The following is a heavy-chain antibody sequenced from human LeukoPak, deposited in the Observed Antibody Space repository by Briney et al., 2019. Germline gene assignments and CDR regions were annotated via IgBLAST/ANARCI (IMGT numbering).Heavy chain of an antibody. CDR3: ARVNKPRHSSSWLPHYYYYGMDV. J-gene: IGHJ6*02. D-gene: IGHD6-13*01. CDR2: INHSGST. CDR1: GGSFSGYY. V-gene: IGHV4-34*01. Sequence: KPSETLSLTCAVYGGSFSGYYWSWIRQPPGKGLEWIGEINHSGSTNYNPSLKSRVTISVDTSKNQFSLKLSSVTAADTAVYYCARVNKPRHSSSWLPHYYYYGMDVWGQGTTVTVSS.